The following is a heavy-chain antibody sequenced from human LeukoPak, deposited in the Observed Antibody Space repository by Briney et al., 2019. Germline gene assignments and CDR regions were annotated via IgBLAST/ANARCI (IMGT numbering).Heavy chain of an antibody. J-gene: IGHJ3*02. CDR1: GFTFSTYG. D-gene: IGHD5-18*01. Sequence: PGGSLRLSCAASGFTFSTYGMHWGRQAPGKGLEWVAFIRYDGTNKYYADSLKGRFTISRDNSKNTLYLQMNRLRAEDTAVYYCARGPHLALDTDDAFDIWGQGTMVTVSS. V-gene: IGHV3-30*02. CDR3: ARGPHLALDTDDAFDI. CDR2: IRYDGTNK.